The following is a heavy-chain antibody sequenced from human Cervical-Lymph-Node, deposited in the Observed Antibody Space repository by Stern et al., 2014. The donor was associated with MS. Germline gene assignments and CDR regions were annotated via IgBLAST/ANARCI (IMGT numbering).Heavy chain of an antibody. J-gene: IGHJ3*02. CDR3: ARGLLGSENAFDI. Sequence: QVQLVQSGAEVKKPGASVKVSCKGSGYTFTSYGISWVRQAPGQELEWMGWISAYKGNTNYAQKLQGRVTMTTDTSTSIAYMELSSLRSDDTAVYYCARGLLGSENAFDIWGQGTMVTVSS. CDR2: ISAYKGNT. D-gene: IGHD2-15*01. V-gene: IGHV1-18*01. CDR1: GYTFTSYG.